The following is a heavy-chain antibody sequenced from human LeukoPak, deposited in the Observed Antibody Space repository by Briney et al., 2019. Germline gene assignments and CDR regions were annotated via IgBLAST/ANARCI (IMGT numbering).Heavy chain of an antibody. D-gene: IGHD4-23*01. Sequence: ASVKVSCKASGYTFTGYYMHWVRQAPGQGLEWMGWINPNSGGTNYAQKFQGRVTMTRDTSISTAYMELSRLRSDDTAVYYCARWLRWSPSYFDYWGQGTLVTVSS. CDR2: INPNSGGT. CDR1: GYTFTGYY. V-gene: IGHV1-2*02. CDR3: ARWLRWSPSYFDY. J-gene: IGHJ4*02.